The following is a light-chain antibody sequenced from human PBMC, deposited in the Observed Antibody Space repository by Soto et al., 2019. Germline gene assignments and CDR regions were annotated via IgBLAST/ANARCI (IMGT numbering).Light chain of an antibody. CDR2: GVL. CDR3: FSYAGSSTWV. J-gene: IGLJ3*02. CDR1: GNDVGAYNY. Sequence: QSSLTQPPSVSGSPGQSVTTSCTGTGNDVGAYNYVSWYQQHPGRPPKLLIYGVLRWPSRVHARFSGSKSGNTAYLTISGLQAEHEADYFCFSYAGSSTWVFGGGTKVTVL. V-gene: IGLV2-11*01.